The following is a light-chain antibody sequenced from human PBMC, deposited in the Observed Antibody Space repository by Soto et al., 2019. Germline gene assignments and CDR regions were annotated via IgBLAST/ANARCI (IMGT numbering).Light chain of an antibody. J-gene: IGKJ3*01. Sequence: DIQMTQSPSSLSASVGDRVTITCRASQSISTYLNWYQQKPGKAPKLLMYATSNLQSGVQSRFSGSGSGTDFTLTNSSLQPENFATYYCQQSYSTPFTFGPGTKVDIK. CDR2: ATS. CDR3: QQSYSTPFT. CDR1: QSISTY. V-gene: IGKV1-39*01.